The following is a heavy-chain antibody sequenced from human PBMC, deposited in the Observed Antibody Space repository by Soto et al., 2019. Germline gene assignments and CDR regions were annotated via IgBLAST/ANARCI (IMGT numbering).Heavy chain of an antibody. D-gene: IGHD2-15*01. CDR1: GSSLSTSGMC. J-gene: IGHJ4*02. CDR2: IYYSGST. Sequence: LVNPTQTLTLTCTFSGSSLSTSGMCVGWIRQPPGKGLEWIGYIYYSGSTNYNPSLKSRVTISVDTSKNQFSLKLSSVTAADAAVYYCAARAIGYCSGGSCYPFGFWGQGTLVTVPS. CDR3: AARAIGYCSGGSCYPFGF. V-gene: IGHV4-61*08.